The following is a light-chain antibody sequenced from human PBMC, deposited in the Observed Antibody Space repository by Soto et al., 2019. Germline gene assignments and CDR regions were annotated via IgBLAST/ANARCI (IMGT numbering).Light chain of an antibody. V-gene: IGKV1-8*01. CDR2: AAS. J-gene: IGKJ4*01. Sequence: AIRMTQSPSSFSASTGDRVTITCRASQGISSYLAWYQQKPGKAPKLLIYAASTLQSGVPSRFSGSGFGTDFTLTISCLQSEDFATYYCQQYYSYPLTCGGGTKVEIK. CDR3: QQYYSYPLT. CDR1: QGISSY.